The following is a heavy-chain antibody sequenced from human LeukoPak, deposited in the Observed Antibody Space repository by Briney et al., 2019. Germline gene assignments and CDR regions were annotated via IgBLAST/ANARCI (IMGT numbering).Heavy chain of an antibody. CDR2: INPSGGST. CDR1: GYTFTSYY. J-gene: IGHJ6*03. D-gene: IGHD1-26*01. CDR3: ARDLLNSGSYYYYMDV. Sequence: ASVKVSCKASGYTFTSYYMHWVRQAPGQGLEWMGIINPSGGSTSCAQKFQGRVTMTRDTSTSTAYMELSSLRSEDTAVYYCARDLLNSGSYYYYMDVWGKGTTVTVSS. V-gene: IGHV1-46*01.